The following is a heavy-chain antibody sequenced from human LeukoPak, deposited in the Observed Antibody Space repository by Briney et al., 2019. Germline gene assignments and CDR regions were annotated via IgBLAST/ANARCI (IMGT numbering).Heavy chain of an antibody. D-gene: IGHD3-10*01. J-gene: IGHJ4*02. CDR2: ISNGASTI. CDR3: AKDYRTFGLLDS. CDR1: GFTFSNAW. Sequence: PGGSLRLSCAASGFTFSNAWMSWVRQAPGKGLEWVSYISNGASTIYYVDSVKGRFTISRDNAKNSLYLQMNSLRAEDTGVYYCAKDYRTFGLLDSWGQGALVTVSS. V-gene: IGHV3-11*01.